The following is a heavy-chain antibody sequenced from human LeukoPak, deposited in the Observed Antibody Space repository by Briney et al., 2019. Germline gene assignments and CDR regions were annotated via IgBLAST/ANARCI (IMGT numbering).Heavy chain of an antibody. CDR2: ISGSGGRT. D-gene: IGHD3-10*01. CDR1: GFTFSNYA. V-gene: IGHV3-23*01. Sequence: GGSLRLSSAASGFTFSNYAMSWVRQAPGKGLEWVSAISGSGGRTYYADSVKGRFTLSRDNSKNTLYLQMNSLRAEDTAVYYCAKEYYYGLGTYYNVDYWGQGTLVTVSS. CDR3: AKEYYYGLGTYYNVDY. J-gene: IGHJ4*02.